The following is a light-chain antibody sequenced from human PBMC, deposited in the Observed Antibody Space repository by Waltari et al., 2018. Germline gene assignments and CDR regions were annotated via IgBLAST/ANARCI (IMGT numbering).Light chain of an antibody. CDR1: STDIGGYDY. V-gene: IGLV2-14*01. CDR2: NVN. Sequence: QSALTQPASVSGSPGQSITISCTGSSTDIGGYDYVSWYRQDPGKAPKLIIHNVNKRPSGVSDRLSGSKSGNTASLTISGLQAEDEAHYFCNSYTSRSTMIFGGGTTLTV. J-gene: IGLJ2*01. CDR3: NSYTSRSTMI.